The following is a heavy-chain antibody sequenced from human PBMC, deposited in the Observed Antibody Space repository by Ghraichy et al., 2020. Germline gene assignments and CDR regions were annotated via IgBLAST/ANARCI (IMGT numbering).Heavy chain of an antibody. Sequence: SCAASGFTFSLYSMNWVRQAPGKGLEWVSYISSSSGTIYYADSVKGRFTISRDEAKNSLYLQMSSLTYEDTAVYYCARSQGAFNIWGQGTMVTVSS. CDR1: GFTFSLYS. J-gene: IGHJ3*02. CDR2: ISSSSGTI. CDR3: ARSQGAFNI. V-gene: IGHV3-48*02.